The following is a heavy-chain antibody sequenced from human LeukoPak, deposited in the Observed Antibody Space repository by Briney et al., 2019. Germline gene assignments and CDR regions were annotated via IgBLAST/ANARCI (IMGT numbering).Heavy chain of an antibody. Sequence: SETLSLTCTVSGGSISSYYWSWIRQPPGKGLEWIGYIYYSGSTNYNPSLKSRVTISVDTSKNQFSLKLSSVTAADTAVYYCARGPFPKWIYSTGPTSRPYDYWGQGTLVTVSS. CDR1: GGSISSYY. J-gene: IGHJ4*02. CDR3: ARGPFPKWIYSTGPTSRPYDY. V-gene: IGHV4-59*01. CDR2: IYYSGST. D-gene: IGHD4-11*01.